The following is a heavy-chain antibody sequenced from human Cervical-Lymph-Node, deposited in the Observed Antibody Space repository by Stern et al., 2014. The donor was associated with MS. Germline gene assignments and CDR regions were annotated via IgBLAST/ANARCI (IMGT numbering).Heavy chain of an antibody. Sequence: VHLVESGGGLVKPRGSLRLSCAASGFSFSDYYMSWVRQAPGKGLEWVSYISSSGDTVYYTDSVKGRFTISRDNAKNSLYLQMNSLRTEDTAMYYCARDLWSPDYWGQGTLVTVSS. J-gene: IGHJ4*02. D-gene: IGHD3-3*01. V-gene: IGHV3-11*01. CDR2: ISSSGDTV. CDR3: ARDLWSPDY. CDR1: GFSFSDYY.